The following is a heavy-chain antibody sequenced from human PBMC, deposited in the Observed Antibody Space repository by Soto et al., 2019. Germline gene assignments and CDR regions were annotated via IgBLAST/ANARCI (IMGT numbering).Heavy chain of an antibody. CDR1: GYTFINYF. J-gene: IGHJ3*01. D-gene: IGHD1-7*01. CDR2: VHPSRGTA. Sequence: QAQLLQSGAEMKKPGASVKVSCKASGYTFINYFIHWVRQAPGQGLAWIGIVHPSRGTADYAQKFQGRVTLTTDMSTRTVDMDLSSLRSEDTAVYYCARPLIGNTVDLWGQGTTVIVSS. V-gene: IGHV1-46*01. CDR3: ARPLIGNTVDL.